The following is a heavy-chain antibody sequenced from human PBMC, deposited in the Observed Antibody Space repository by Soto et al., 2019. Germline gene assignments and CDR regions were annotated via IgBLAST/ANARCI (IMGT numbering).Heavy chain of an antibody. J-gene: IGHJ3*02. V-gene: IGHV4-31*03. CDR2: IYYSGST. Sequence: QVQLQESGPGLVKPSQTLSLTCTVSGGSISSGGYYWSWIRQHPGKGLEWIGYIYYSGSTYYNPSLKSRVTISVDTSKNRFSLNLSSVTAADTAVYYCARDITPAGGVRGVIYAFDIWGQGTMVTVSS. CDR3: ARDITPAGGVRGVIYAFDI. CDR1: GGSISSGGYY. D-gene: IGHD3-10*01.